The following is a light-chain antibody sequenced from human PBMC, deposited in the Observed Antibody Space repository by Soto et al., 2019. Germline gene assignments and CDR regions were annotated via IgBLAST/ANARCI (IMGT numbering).Light chain of an antibody. V-gene: IGLV2-14*01. Sequence: QSALTQPASVSGSPGQSITISCTGTSSDVGGYNYVSWYQQHPGKAPKLMLYEVTDRPSGVSDRFSGSKSGNTASLTISGLQSEDEADYYCCSYTTSSTVFGTGTKLTVL. CDR3: CSYTTSSTV. CDR1: SSDVGGYNY. CDR2: EVT. J-gene: IGLJ1*01.